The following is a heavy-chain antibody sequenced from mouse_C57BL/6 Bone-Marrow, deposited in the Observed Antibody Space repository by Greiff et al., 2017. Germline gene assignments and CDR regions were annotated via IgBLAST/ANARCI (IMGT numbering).Heavy chain of an antibody. Sequence: EVQVVESGGGLVKPGGSLKLSCAASGFTFSSYAMSWVRQTPEQRLEWVATISDGGSYTYYPDNVKGRFTISRDNAKNNLYLQMSHLKSEDTAMYYCAREGRGFAYWGQGTLVTVSA. J-gene: IGHJ3*01. CDR2: ISDGGSYT. CDR3: AREGRGFAY. V-gene: IGHV5-4*01. CDR1: GFTFSSYA.